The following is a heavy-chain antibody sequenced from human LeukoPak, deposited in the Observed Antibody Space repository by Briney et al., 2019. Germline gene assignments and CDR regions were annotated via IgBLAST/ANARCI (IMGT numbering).Heavy chain of an antibody. CDR1: GGSISSGSYY. J-gene: IGHJ6*03. CDR2: IYTSGST. D-gene: IGHD3-16*01. CDR3: ARDQFGIYIVDYYYMDV. V-gene: IGHV4-61*02. Sequence: PSETLSLTCTVSGGSISSGSYYWSWIRQPAGKGLEWIGRIYTSGSTNYNPSLKSRVTISVDTSKNQFSVKLSSVTAADTAVYYCARDQFGIYIVDYYYMDVWGKGTTVTVSS.